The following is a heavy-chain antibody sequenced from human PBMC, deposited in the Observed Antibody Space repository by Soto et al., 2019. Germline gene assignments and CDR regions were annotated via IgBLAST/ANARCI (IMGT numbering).Heavy chain of an antibody. J-gene: IGHJ4*02. V-gene: IGHV1-18*01. Sequence: GASVKVSCKASGYTFTSYGISWVRQAPGQGLEWMGWISAYNGNTNYAQKLQGRVTMTTDTSTSTAYMELRSLRSDDTAVYYCARDNPNPRPYSSSDYWGQGTLVTVSS. CDR1: GYTFTSYG. CDR3: ARDNPNPRPYSSSDY. D-gene: IGHD6-13*01. CDR2: ISAYNGNT.